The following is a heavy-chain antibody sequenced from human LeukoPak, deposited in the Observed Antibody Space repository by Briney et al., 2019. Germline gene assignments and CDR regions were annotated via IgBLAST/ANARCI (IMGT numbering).Heavy chain of an antibody. Sequence: GGSLRLSCAASGFTFSNYAVSWVRQTPGKGLEWLSTISGSGGNTYYADSVKGRFAISRDNSKNTLYLQMSSLRAEDTAVYYCVKRAGSASFTSYMDVWGKGTTVTVSS. D-gene: IGHD1-26*01. CDR2: ISGSGGNT. J-gene: IGHJ6*03. CDR1: GFTFSNYA. V-gene: IGHV3-23*01. CDR3: VKRAGSASFTSYMDV.